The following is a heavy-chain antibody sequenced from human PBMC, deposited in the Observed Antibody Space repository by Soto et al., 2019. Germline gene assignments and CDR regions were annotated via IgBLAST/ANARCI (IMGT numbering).Heavy chain of an antibody. J-gene: IGHJ6*02. V-gene: IGHV3-33*01. Sequence: PGGSLRLSCAASGFTFSSYGMHWVRQAPGKGLEWVAVIWYDGSNKYYADSVKGRFTISRDNSKNTLYLQMNSLRAEDTSVYYCAREDDYYGMDVWGQGTTVPISS. CDR1: GFTFSSYG. CDR2: IWYDGSNK. CDR3: AREDDYYGMDV.